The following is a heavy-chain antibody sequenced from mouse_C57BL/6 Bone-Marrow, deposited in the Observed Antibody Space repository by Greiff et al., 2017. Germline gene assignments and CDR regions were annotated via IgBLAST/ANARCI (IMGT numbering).Heavy chain of an antibody. CDR2: IFPGSGST. Sequence: QVQLQQSGPELVKPGASVKISCKASGYTFTDYYINWVKQRPGQGLEWIGWIFPGSGSTYYNEKFKGKATLTVDKSSSTAYMLLSSLTSEDSAVYFWARRGVSDYDGHWYFDVWGTGTTVTVSS. CDR1: GYTFTDYY. D-gene: IGHD2-4*01. J-gene: IGHJ1*03. V-gene: IGHV1-75*01. CDR3: ARRGVSDYDGHWYFDV.